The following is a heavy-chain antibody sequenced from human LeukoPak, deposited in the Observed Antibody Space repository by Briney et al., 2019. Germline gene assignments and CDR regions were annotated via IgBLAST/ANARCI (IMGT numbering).Heavy chain of an antibody. Sequence: SVKVSCKASGGTFSSYAISWVRQAPGQGLEWMGGIIPIFGTANYAQKFQGRVTITADESTSTAYMELSSLRSEDTAVYHCARGVRNHYYDSSGYYYFDYWGQGTLVTVSS. CDR1: GGTFSSYA. CDR2: IIPIFGTA. D-gene: IGHD3-22*01. J-gene: IGHJ4*02. CDR3: ARGVRNHYYDSSGYYYFDY. V-gene: IGHV1-69*13.